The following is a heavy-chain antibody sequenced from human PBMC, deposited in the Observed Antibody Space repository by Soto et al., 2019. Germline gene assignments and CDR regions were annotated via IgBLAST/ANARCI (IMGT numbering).Heavy chain of an antibody. CDR1: GYTFTSYA. J-gene: IGHJ6*02. CDR2: ISAYNGNT. Sequence: ASVKVSCKASGYTFTSYAMHWVRQAPGQGLEWMGRISAYNGNTNYAQKLQGRVTMTTDTSTSTAYMELRSLRSDDTAVYYCARGAFCGGAPGCRDMDVWGQGTTVTVSS. V-gene: IGHV1-18*01. CDR3: ARGAFCGGAPGCRDMDV. D-gene: IGHD2-21*01.